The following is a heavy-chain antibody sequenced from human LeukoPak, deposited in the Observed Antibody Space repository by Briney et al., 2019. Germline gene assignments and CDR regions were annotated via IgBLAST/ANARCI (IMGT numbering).Heavy chain of an antibody. D-gene: IGHD6-6*01. CDR3: ARVSRSDAFDI. Sequence: GGSLRPSCAASGFTFSSYSMNWVRQAPGKGLEWVSSISSSSSYIYYADSVKGRFTISRDNAKNSLYLQMNSLRAEDTAVYYCARVSRSDAFDIWGQGTMVTVSS. CDR2: ISSSSSYI. V-gene: IGHV3-21*01. CDR1: GFTFSSYS. J-gene: IGHJ3*02.